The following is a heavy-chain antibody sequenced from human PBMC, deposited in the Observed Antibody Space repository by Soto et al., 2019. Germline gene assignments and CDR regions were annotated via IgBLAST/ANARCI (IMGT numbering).Heavy chain of an antibody. J-gene: IGHJ4*02. V-gene: IGHV1-69*12. CDR3: AREDGYKSCLVY. Sequence: QVQLEQSGAEVKKPGSSVKVSCKASGGTFSSYAISCVRQAPGQWLEWMGGIIPIFGTANYAQKFQGRVTITADESTSTAYMELSSLRSEDTAVYYCAREDGYKSCLVYWGQGTLVTVSS. CDR1: GGTFSSYA. D-gene: IGHD5-12*01. CDR2: IIPIFGTA.